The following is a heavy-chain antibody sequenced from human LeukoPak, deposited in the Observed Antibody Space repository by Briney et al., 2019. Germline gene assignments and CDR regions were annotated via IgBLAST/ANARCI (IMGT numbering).Heavy chain of an antibody. CDR2: INPNSGGT. CDR1: GYTFTSYG. V-gene: IGHV1-2*02. D-gene: IGHD3-9*01. J-gene: IGHJ4*02. Sequence: ASVKVSCKASGYTFTSYGISWVRQAPGQGLEWMGWINPNSGGTNYAQKFQGRVTMTRDTSISTAYMELSRLRSDDTAVYYCARVYGYFDWLPSAGFFDYWGQGTLVTVSS. CDR3: ARVYGYFDWLPSAGFFDY.